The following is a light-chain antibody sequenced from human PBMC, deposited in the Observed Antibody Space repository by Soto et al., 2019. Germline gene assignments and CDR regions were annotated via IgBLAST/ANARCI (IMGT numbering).Light chain of an antibody. J-gene: IGKJ1*01. Sequence: EIVLTQPPGTLSLSPGERATLSCRASHSVSSSYLAWYQQKPGQAPRLLIYGASSRATGIPDRFSGSGSGTDFTLTISRLEPEDFAVYYCQQYGSSPPWTFGQGTKVDIK. V-gene: IGKV3-20*01. CDR2: GAS. CDR1: HSVSSSY. CDR3: QQYGSSPPWT.